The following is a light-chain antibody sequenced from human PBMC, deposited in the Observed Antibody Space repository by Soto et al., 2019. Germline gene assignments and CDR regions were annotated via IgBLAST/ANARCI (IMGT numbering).Light chain of an antibody. J-gene: IGLJ2*01. CDR3: SSYTTSSTLV. Sequence: QSALTQPASVSGSPGQSITISCTGTSSDVGGYNYVSWYQQRPGKAPKLIIYDVTNRPSGVSNRFSGSKSGNTASLTISGLQAEDGAAYYCSSYTTSSTLVFGGGTKLTVL. CDR1: SSDVGGYNY. CDR2: DVT. V-gene: IGLV2-14*01.